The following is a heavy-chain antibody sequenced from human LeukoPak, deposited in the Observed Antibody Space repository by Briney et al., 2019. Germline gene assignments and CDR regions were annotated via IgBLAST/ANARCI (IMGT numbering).Heavy chain of an antibody. V-gene: IGHV3-48*01. CDR3: AREETYYDFWSGYYTKGVYFDY. Sequence: GGSLRLSCAASGFTFSSYPIHWVRQAPGKGLEWVSYISSSSTIYYADSVKGRFTISRDNAKNSLYLQMNSLRAEDTAVYYCAREETYYDFWSGYYTKGVYFDYWGQGTLVTVSS. CDR1: GFTFSSYP. CDR2: ISSSSTI. D-gene: IGHD3-3*01. J-gene: IGHJ4*02.